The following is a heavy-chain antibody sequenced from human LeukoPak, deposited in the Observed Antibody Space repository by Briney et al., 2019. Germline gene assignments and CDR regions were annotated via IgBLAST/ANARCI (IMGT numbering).Heavy chain of an antibody. CDR2: ISHSGST. CDR1: SGSISPYY. Sequence: PSETLSLTCTVSSGSISPYYWSWIRQSPGKGLEWIGYISHSGSTNYNPSLMSRVTMSVDTSRKQFSLNLNSLTAADTATFYCARHHPGSGSHTNYFFMDVWGKGTTVTVSS. V-gene: IGHV4-59*08. CDR3: ARHHPGSGSHTNYFFMDV. J-gene: IGHJ6*03. D-gene: IGHD3-10*01.